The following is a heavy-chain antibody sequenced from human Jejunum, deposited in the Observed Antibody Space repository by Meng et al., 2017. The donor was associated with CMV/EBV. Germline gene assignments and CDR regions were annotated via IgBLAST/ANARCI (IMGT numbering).Heavy chain of an antibody. V-gene: IGHV1-18*01. D-gene: IGHD1-14*01. J-gene: IGHJ5*02. CDR2: ISAYNGNT. Sequence: QGQLVQSGAEVMKPGASVKASCKASGYIFNNYGVSWVRQAPGQGPEWMGWISAYNGNTNYAQNFQGRFTMTTDTSTSTAYMELRSLRSDDTAVYYCARDLPGGTKGTWLDLWGQGTLVTVSS. CDR3: ARDLPGGTKGTWLDL. CDR1: GYIFNNYG.